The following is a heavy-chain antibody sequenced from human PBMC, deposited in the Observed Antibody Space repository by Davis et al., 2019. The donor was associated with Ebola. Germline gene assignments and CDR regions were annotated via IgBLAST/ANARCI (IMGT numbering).Heavy chain of an antibody. CDR1: GYTFTGYY. CDR3: ARDWGMVRSAGWFDP. J-gene: IGHJ5*02. V-gene: IGHV1-18*04. Sequence: ASVKVSCKASGYTFTGYYMHWVRQAPGQGLEWMGWINPHNGNTNYAQKLQGRVTMTTDTSTSTAYMELRSLRSDDTAVYSCARDWGMVRSAGWFDPWGQGTLVTVSS. D-gene: IGHD3-10*01. CDR2: INPHNGNT.